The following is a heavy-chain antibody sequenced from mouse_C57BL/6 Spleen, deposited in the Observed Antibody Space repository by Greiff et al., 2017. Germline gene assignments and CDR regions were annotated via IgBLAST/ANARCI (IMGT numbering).Heavy chain of an antibody. CDR1: GYSITSGYY. CDR3: ARDYYGSSLDY. Sequence: QSGPGLVKPSQSLSLTCSVTGYSITSGYYWNWIRQFPGNQLEWMGYISYDGSNNYNPSLKNRISITRDTSTNQFFLKLNSVTTEDTATYYCARDYYGSSLDYWGQGTTLTVSS. V-gene: IGHV3-6*01. D-gene: IGHD1-1*01. CDR2: ISYDGSN. J-gene: IGHJ2*01.